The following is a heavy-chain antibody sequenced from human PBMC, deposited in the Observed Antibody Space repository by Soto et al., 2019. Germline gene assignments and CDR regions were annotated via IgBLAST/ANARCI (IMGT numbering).Heavy chain of an antibody. Sequence: ASVKVSCKASGYTFTSYAMHWVRQAPGQRLEWMGWINAGNGNTKYSQKFQGRVTITRDTSASTAYMELSSLRSEDTAVYYCARELGSPVAFDIWGQGTMVTVSS. CDR2: INAGNGNT. J-gene: IGHJ3*02. CDR3: ARELGSPVAFDI. D-gene: IGHD6-19*01. CDR1: GYTFTSYA. V-gene: IGHV1-3*01.